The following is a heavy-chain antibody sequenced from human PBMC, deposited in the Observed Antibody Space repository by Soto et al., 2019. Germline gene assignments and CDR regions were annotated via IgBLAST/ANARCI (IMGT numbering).Heavy chain of an antibody. CDR3: AREQVVAAPFSFQH. V-gene: IGHV3-48*02. CDR2: ISSSSSTI. D-gene: IGHD2-15*01. J-gene: IGHJ1*01. Sequence: GGSLRLSCAASGFTFSSYSMNWVRQAPGKGLEWVSYISSSSSTIYYADSVKGRFTIARDNAKNSLYLQMNSLRDEDTAVYYCAREQVVAAPFSFQHWGQGTLVTVSS. CDR1: GFTFSSYS.